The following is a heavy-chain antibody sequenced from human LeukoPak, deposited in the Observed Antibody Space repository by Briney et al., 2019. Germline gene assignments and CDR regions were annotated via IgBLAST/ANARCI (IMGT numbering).Heavy chain of an antibody. J-gene: IGHJ5*02. V-gene: IGHV4-4*07. D-gene: IGHD3-10*01. CDR2: IYTSGST. CDR3: ARVAQLLLWFGELLSDNWFDP. CDR1: GGSISSYY. Sequence: SETLSLTCTVSGGSISSYYWSWIRQPAGKGLEWIGRIYTSGSTNYNPSLKSRVTMSVDTSKNQFSLKLSSVTAADTAVYYCARVAQLLLWFGELLSDNWFDPWGQGTLVTVSS.